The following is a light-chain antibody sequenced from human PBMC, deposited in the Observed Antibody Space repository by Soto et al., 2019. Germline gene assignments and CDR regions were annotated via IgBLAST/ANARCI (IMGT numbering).Light chain of an antibody. CDR1: QDISRW. CDR3: QQANIFPFT. Sequence: IQLTQSPSSVSASVGDRVTITCRASQDISRWLAWYQQKPGKAPKLLIYATSTLQSGVPSRFSGSGSGTDFTLTVSSLQPEDFATYYCQQANIFPFTFGQGTRLEIK. CDR2: ATS. V-gene: IGKV1-12*02. J-gene: IGKJ5*01.